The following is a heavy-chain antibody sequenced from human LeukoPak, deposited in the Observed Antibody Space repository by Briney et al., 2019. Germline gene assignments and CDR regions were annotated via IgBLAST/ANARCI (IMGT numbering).Heavy chain of an antibody. CDR1: GGSISSYY. V-gene: IGHV4-59*01. CDR2: IFYSGST. CDR3: ARDQLGDAFDI. Sequence: SETLSLTCTVSGGSISSYYWSWIRQSPGKGLEWIGYIFYSGSTNYNPSLKSRVTMPLDTSKNQFSLRLSSVTVADTAVYYCARDQLGDAFDIWGQGTMVTVSS. J-gene: IGHJ3*02. D-gene: IGHD3-16*01.